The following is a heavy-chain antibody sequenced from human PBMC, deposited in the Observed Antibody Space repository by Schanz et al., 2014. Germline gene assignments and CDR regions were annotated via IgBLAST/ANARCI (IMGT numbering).Heavy chain of an antibody. Sequence: LQLVESGGGVVQPGRSLRLSCAASGFIFSSYAMTWVRQAPGKGLEWVSAISTGGGNTYYTDSVKGRFTISRDNSRNTLYLQMSSLRAEDTAVYYCVKEGTVVSGYPRDHWGQGTLVTVSS. V-gene: IGHV3-23*04. J-gene: IGHJ4*02. D-gene: IGHD2-2*01. CDR2: ISTGGGNT. CDR1: GFIFSSYA. CDR3: VKEGTVVSGYPRDH.